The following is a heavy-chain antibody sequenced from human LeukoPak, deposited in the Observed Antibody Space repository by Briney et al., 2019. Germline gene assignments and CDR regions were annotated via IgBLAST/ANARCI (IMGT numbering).Heavy chain of an antibody. CDR2: ISTYNGNT. CDR3: ASEYKYDSSGANAFDI. CDR1: GYTFTDYH. V-gene: IGHV1-18*01. D-gene: IGHD3-22*01. Sequence: ASVKVSCKASGYTFTDYHINWVRQAPGQGLEYMGWISTYNGNTKYAQKFQGRVTMTRDTSSSTAYMELSSLRSADTAVYYCASEYKYDSSGANAFDIWGQGTMVTVSS. J-gene: IGHJ3*02.